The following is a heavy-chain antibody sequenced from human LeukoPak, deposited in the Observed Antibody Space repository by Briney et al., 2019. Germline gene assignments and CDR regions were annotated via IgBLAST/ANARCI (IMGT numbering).Heavy chain of an antibody. CDR1: GFTVSSNY. CDR2: IYSGGST. D-gene: IGHD6-19*01. J-gene: IGHJ4*02. CDR3: ARGGRAVAARFDY. Sequence: GGSLRLSCAASGFTVSSNYMSWVRQAPGKGLEWVSVIYSGGSTYYADSVKGRFTISRDNSKNTLYLQMNSLRAEDTAVYYCARGGRAVAARFDYWGQGTLVTVSS. V-gene: IGHV3-66*01.